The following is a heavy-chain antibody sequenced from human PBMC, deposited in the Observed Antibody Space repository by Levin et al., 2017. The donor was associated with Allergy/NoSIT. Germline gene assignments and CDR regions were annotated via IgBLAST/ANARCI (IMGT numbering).Heavy chain of an antibody. V-gene: IGHV4-59*01. J-gene: IGHJ4*02. D-gene: IGHD2/OR15-2a*01. Sequence: SETLSLTCTVSGGSINNYFWSWVRQPPGKGLEWIGYIYYSGSTKYNPSLKSRVIMSVDTSKNQFSLNLSSVTAADTAVYYCARLISAGVFDYWGQGTLVTVSS. CDR3: ARLISAGVFDY. CDR1: GGSINNYF. CDR2: IYYSGST.